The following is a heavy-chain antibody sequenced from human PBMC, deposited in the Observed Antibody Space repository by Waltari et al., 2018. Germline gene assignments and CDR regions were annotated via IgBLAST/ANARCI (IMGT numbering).Heavy chain of an antibody. J-gene: IGHJ5*02. CDR1: GVSISTSNYH. CDR3: ARNSGDLSWP. CDR2: ISYSGVS. Sequence: QESGPGLVKPSETLCPTCTVTGVSISTSNYHWGWVRQPRGKGLEWIGTISYSGVSYYNSTLESRVTISLGTSKNQLSRRLASVIAADTAVYYCARNSGDLSWPWGQGTLVIVSS. V-gene: IGHV4-39*07. D-gene: IGHD3-16*02.